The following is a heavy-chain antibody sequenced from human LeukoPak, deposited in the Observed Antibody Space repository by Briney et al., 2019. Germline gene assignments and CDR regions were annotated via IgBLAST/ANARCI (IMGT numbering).Heavy chain of an antibody. CDR2: INYSGST. J-gene: IGHJ4*02. Sequence: PSETLSLTCSVSGGSISSSSHYWNWIRQPPGKGLEWIASINYSGSTYYNPSLKSRVTKSVDTSKNQFSLELSSVTAADTAMYYCARSGTYYRNFDYWGQGILVTVSS. CDR1: GGSISSSSHY. D-gene: IGHD1-26*01. V-gene: IGHV4-39*01. CDR3: ARSGTYYRNFDY.